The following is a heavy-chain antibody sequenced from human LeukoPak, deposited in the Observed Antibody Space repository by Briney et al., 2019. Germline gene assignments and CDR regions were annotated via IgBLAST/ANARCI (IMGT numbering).Heavy chain of an antibody. CDR1: GFSFSNYW. Sequence: GGSLRLSCAASGFSFSNYWMNWVRQAPGKGLEWVANIKYDASEQYYVDSVKGRFTISRDNAKDSLYLQMNILRAEDTAVYYCARDSVRGRPLVAFDIWGQGTMVTVSS. CDR2: IKYDASEQ. V-gene: IGHV3-7*01. CDR3: ARDSVRGRPLVAFDI. D-gene: IGHD3-10*01. J-gene: IGHJ3*02.